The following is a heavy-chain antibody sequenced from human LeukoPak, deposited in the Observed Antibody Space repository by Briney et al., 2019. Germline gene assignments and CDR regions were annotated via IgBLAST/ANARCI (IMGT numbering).Heavy chain of an antibody. J-gene: IGHJ3*02. V-gene: IGHV4-61*01. Sequence: SETLSLTCTVSGGSVSSGSYYRSWIRQPPGKGLEWIGYIYYTGITNYNPSLKSRVTISVDTSNNQFSLKLSSVTAADTAVYYCARDRGAASDAFDIWGQGTMVTVSS. CDR2: IYYTGIT. CDR3: ARDRGAASDAFDI. CDR1: GGSVSSGSYY. D-gene: IGHD1-26*01.